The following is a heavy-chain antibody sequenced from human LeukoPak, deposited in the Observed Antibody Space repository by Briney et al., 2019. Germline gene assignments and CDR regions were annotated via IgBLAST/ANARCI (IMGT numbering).Heavy chain of an antibody. CDR1: GYTFTSYG. CDR2: ICAYNGNT. J-gene: IGHJ4*02. D-gene: IGHD3-3*01. CDR3: ARDFWRYYDFWSGYWSH. V-gene: IGHV1-18*01. Sequence: ASVKVSCKASGYTFTSYGISWVRQAPGQGLEWMGWICAYNGNTNYAQKLQGRVTMTTDTSTSTAYMELRSLRSDDTAVYYCARDFWRYYDFWSGYWSHWGQGTLVTVSS.